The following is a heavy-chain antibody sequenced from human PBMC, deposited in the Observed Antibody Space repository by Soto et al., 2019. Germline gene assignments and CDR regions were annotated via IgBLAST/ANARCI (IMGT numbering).Heavy chain of an antibody. D-gene: IGHD3-10*01. CDR1: GDSINSGAYY. J-gene: IGHJ5*02. Sequence: QVQLQESGPGLVKPSQTLSLTCTVSGDSINSGAYYWSWIRQDPGKGLEWIGYIYYSGSTYYNPSLKSRVTMSVDTFKNQFSLKLSSVTAADTAVYYCARVRLYWFEPWGQGTLVTVSS. CDR2: IYYSGST. V-gene: IGHV4-31*03. CDR3: ARVRLYWFEP.